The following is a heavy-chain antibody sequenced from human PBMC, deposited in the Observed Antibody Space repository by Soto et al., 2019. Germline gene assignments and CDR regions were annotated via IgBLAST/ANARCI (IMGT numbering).Heavy chain of an antibody. CDR1: GGTFSSYA. CDR3: ARVGRIAALWDYFDY. J-gene: IGHJ4*02. Sequence: QVQLVQSGAEGKKPGSSVKVSCKASGGTFSSYAISWVRQAPGQGLEWMGGIIPIFGTANYAQKFQGRVTITADESTSTAYMELSSLRSEDTAVYYCARVGRIAALWDYFDYWGQGTLVTVSS. D-gene: IGHD6-13*01. V-gene: IGHV1-69*01. CDR2: IIPIFGTA.